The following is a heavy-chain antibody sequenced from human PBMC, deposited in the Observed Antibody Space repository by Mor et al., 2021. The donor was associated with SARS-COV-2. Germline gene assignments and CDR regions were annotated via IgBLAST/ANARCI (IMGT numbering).Heavy chain of an antibody. J-gene: IGHJ4*02. CDR3: ARDGESYGSFRLGIDY. CDR2: INNNGGTI. V-gene: IGHV3-48*02. D-gene: IGHD3-16*02. Sequence: VSAMGLEWVSSINNNGGTIHYADSVKGRFTISRDNAKNLLHLQMNNLRDDDTAVYFCARDGESYGSFRLGIDYWGQGTPVTVSS.